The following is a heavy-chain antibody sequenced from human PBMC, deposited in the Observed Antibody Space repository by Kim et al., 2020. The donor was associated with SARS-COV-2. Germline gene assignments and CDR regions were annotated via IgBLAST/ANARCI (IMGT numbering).Heavy chain of an antibody. V-gene: IGHV3-23*01. CDR3: AKDIRYYYGSGSPGRPFDP. J-gene: IGHJ5*02. CDR1: GFTFSSYA. Sequence: GGSLRLSCAASGFTFSSYAMSWVRQAPGKGLEWVSAISGSGGSTYYADSVKGRFTISRDNSKNTLYLQMNSLRAEDTAVYYCAKDIRYYYGSGSPGRPFDPWGQGTLVTVSS. CDR2: ISGSGGST. D-gene: IGHD3-10*01.